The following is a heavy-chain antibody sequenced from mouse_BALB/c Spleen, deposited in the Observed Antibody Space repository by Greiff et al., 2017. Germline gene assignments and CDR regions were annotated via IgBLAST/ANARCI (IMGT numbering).Heavy chain of an antibody. J-gene: IGHJ4*01. V-gene: IGHV3-8*02. CDR2: ISYSGST. CDR1: GDSITSGY. D-gene: IGHD6-5*01. Sequence: EVQVVESGPSLVKPSQTLSLTCSVTGDSITSGYWNWIRKFPGNKLEYMGYISYSGSTYYNPSLKSRISITRDTSKNQYYLQLNSVTTEDTATYYCARQGGNLYYYAMDYWGQGTSVTVSS. CDR3: ARQGGNLYYYAMDY.